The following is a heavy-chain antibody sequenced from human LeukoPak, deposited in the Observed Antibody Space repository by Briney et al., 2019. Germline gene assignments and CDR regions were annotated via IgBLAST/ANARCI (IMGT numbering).Heavy chain of an antibody. Sequence: GGSLRLSCAASGFTVSSNYMSWVRQAPGKGLEWVSVIYSGGSTYYADSVKGRFTISRDNSKNTLFLQMNSLRAEDTAVYYCAQRSGYSYGSFDYWGQGTLVTVST. CDR3: AQRSGYSYGSFDY. J-gene: IGHJ4*02. D-gene: IGHD5-18*01. CDR2: IYSGGST. CDR1: GFTVSSNY. V-gene: IGHV3-53*01.